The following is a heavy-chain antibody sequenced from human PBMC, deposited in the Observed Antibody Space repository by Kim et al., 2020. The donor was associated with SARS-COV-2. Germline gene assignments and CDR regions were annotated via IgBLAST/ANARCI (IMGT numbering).Heavy chain of an antibody. CDR2: TYYRSKWYN. V-gene: IGHV6-1*01. Sequence: SQTLSLTCAISGDSVSSNSAAWNWIRQSPSRGLEWLGRTYYRSKWYNDYAVSVKSRITINPDTSKNQFSLQLNSVTPEDTAVYYCARDVKDYYDSSGYYDYIDYWGQGTLVTVSS. D-gene: IGHD3-22*01. CDR3: ARDVKDYYDSSGYYDYIDY. J-gene: IGHJ4*02. CDR1: GDSVSSNSAA.